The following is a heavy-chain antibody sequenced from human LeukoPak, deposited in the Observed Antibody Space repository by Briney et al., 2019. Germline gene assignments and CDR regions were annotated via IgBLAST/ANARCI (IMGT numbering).Heavy chain of an antibody. Sequence: TPSETLSLTCTVSGGSMNNYYWNWIRQPPGKGLEWIGYIFYSGGTSYNPSLKSRVTVSLDTSKNQFSLKLRSVTAADTAVYYCARGPTMTTDYWGQGTLVTVSS. D-gene: IGHD4-17*01. CDR2: IFYSGGT. J-gene: IGHJ4*02. CDR1: GGSMNNYY. V-gene: IGHV4-59*01. CDR3: ARGPTMTTDY.